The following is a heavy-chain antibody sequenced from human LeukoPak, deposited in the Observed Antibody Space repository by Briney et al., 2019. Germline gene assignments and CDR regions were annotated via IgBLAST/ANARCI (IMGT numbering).Heavy chain of an antibody. D-gene: IGHD3-22*01. J-gene: IGHJ4*02. V-gene: IGHV1-46*01. CDR3: ARDWGTYYYDSSGYYVD. CDR1: GYTFTSYY. CDR2: INPSGGST. Sequence: VSVKVSCKASGYTFTSYYMHWVRQAPGQGLEWMGMINPSGGSTSYAQKFQGRVTMTRDTSTSTVYMELSSLRSEDTAVYYCARDWGTYYYDSSGYYVDWGQGTLVTVSS.